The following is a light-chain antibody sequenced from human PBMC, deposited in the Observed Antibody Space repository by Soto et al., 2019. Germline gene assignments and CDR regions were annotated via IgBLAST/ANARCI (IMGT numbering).Light chain of an antibody. CDR2: DAS. CDR1: QSVGSTY. V-gene: IGKV3-20*01. Sequence: EIVLSQSPGTLSLSPGERATLFCRASQSVGSTYLAWYQQRPGQPPRLLMSDASTRASGIPDRFSGSGSGTDFSLTISRLEPEDFAVYFCQQGDSVPLTFGGGTKVDIK. J-gene: IGKJ4*01. CDR3: QQGDSVPLT.